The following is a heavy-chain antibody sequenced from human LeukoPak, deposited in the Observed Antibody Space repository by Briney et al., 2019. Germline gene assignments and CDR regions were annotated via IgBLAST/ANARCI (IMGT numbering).Heavy chain of an antibody. CDR1: GFTFRSYR. J-gene: IGHJ6*03. V-gene: IGHV3-7*01. Sequence: GGSLRLSCAASGFTFRSYRMSWVRQAPGKGLEWVANIKEDANEEYYVDSVRGRFIISRDNAKNSLFLQMYSLRADDTAVYYCARAGYCTSNSCYSPNFCYMDVWGKGTTVAVSS. CDR2: IKEDANEE. CDR3: ARAGYCTSNSCYSPNFCYMDV. D-gene: IGHD2-2*01.